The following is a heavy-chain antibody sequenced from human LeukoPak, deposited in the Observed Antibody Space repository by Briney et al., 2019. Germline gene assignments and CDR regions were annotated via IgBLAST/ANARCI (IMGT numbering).Heavy chain of an antibody. D-gene: IGHD3-3*01. CDR2: IYYSGST. CDR3: ARGNHDFWSGQEFDY. V-gene: IGHV4-59*01. J-gene: IGHJ4*02. Sequence: SETLSLTCTVSSGSISSYYWSWIRQPPGKGLEWIGYIYYSGSTNYNPSLKSRVTISVDTSKNQFSLKLSSVTAADTAVYYRARGNHDFWSGQEFDYWGQGTLVTVSS. CDR1: SGSISSYY.